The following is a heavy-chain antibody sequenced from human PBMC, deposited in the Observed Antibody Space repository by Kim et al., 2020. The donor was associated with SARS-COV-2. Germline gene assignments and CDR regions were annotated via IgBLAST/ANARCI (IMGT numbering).Heavy chain of an antibody. CDR2: IYPGDSDT. CDR3: ARARWIQDYYYYYGMDV. V-gene: IGHV5-51*01. CDR1: GYSFTSYW. D-gene: IGHD5-18*01. Sequence: GESLKISCKGSGYSFTSYWIGWVRQMPGKGLEWMGIIYPGDSDTRYSPSFQGQVTISADKSISTAYLQWSSLKASDTAMYYCARARWIQDYYYYYGMDVWGQGTTVTVSS. J-gene: IGHJ6*02.